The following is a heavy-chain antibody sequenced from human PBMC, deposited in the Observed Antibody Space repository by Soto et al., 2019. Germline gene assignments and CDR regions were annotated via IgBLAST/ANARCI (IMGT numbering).Heavy chain of an antibody. J-gene: IGHJ3*02. D-gene: IGHD3-3*01. V-gene: IGHV4-59*01. CDR2: ISYSGST. Sequence: SETLSLTCTVSGGSISSYYWSWIRQPPGKGLEWSAYISYSGSTNYNPSLMSRVTISVDTSTNPFSLKLSTVTAADTAVYYRASSSPHYDFWSGYAFWDAFDIWGQGTMVTVSS. CDR1: GGSISSYY. CDR3: ASSSPHYDFWSGYAFWDAFDI.